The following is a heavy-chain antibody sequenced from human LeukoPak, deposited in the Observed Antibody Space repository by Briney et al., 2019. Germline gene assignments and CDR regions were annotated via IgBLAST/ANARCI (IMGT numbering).Heavy chain of an antibody. CDR1: GGSISSYY. Sequence: SETLSLTCTVSGGSISSYYWSWIRQPPGKGLEWIGYIYYSGSTNYNPSLKSRVTISVDTSKNQFSLKLSSVTAADTAVYYCVRAEEYSSGWYLGYWGQGTLVTVSS. D-gene: IGHD6-19*01. CDR3: VRAEEYSSGWYLGY. CDR2: IYYSGST. V-gene: IGHV4-59*01. J-gene: IGHJ4*02.